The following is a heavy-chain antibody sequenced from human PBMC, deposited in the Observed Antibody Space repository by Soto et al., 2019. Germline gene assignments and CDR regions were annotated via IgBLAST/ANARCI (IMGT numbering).Heavy chain of an antibody. V-gene: IGHV1-58*01. J-gene: IGHJ6*02. Sequence: GASVKVSCKASGFTFTSSAVQWVRQARGQRLEWIGWIVVGSGNTNYAQKFQERVTITRDMSTSTAYMELSSLRSEDTAVYYCAADPATLKYCTNGVCYMDYYYYGMDVWG. D-gene: IGHD2-8*01. CDR1: GFTFTSSA. CDR3: AADPATLKYCTNGVCYMDYYYYGMDV. CDR2: IVVGSGNT.